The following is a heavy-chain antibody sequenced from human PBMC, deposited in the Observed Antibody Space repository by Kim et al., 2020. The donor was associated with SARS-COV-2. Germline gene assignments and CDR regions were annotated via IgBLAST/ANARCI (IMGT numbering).Heavy chain of an antibody. Sequence: KSYADSVKGRFTISREHSKNTLYLQMNSLRAEDTAVYYCANPRGGVTDFWGQGTLVTVSS. CDR2: K. CDR3: ANPRGGVTDF. J-gene: IGHJ4*02. D-gene: IGHD2-21*02. V-gene: IGHV3-23*01.